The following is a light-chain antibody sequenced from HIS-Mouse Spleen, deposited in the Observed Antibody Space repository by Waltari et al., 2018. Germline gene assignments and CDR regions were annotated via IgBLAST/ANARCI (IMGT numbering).Light chain of an antibody. CDR2: RHN. V-gene: IGLV1-47*01. CDR1: SSNIGSNY. J-gene: IGLJ3*02. Sequence: QSVLTQPPSASGTPGQRVTISCSGSSSNIGSNYVYWYQQLPGTAPKLLLYRHNQLPPGGPHRFSGSKSGTSASLAISGLRSEDEADYYCAAWDDSLSCPVFGGGTKLTVL. CDR3: AAWDDSLSCPV.